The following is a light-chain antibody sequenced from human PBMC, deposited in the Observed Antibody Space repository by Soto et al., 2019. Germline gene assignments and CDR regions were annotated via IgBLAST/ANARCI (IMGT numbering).Light chain of an antibody. CDR1: QSVLYNSNNKNY. CDR2: WAS. Sequence: DIVMTQSPDSLAVSLGDRATINCQSSQSVLYNSNNKNYLAWYQQKPGQPPKLLIYWASTRESGVPDRFSGSESGTDFTLTISSLQAEDVAVYYCQQYYSIPRTFGQGTKVDIK. J-gene: IGKJ1*01. CDR3: QQYYSIPRT. V-gene: IGKV4-1*01.